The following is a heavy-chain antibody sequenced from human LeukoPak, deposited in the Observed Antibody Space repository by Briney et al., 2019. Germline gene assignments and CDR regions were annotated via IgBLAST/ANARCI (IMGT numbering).Heavy chain of an antibody. J-gene: IGHJ4*02. D-gene: IGHD3-22*01. CDR2: ISGSGGST. CDR3: TTTYYYDSSGYYRGPFDY. Sequence: PGGSLRLSCAASGFTFSSYAMSWVRQAPGKGLEWVSAISGSGGSTYYADSVKGRFTISRDNSKNTLYLQMNSLKTEDTAVYYCTTTYYYDSSGYYRGPFDYWGQGTLVTVSS. CDR1: GFTFSSYA. V-gene: IGHV3-23*01.